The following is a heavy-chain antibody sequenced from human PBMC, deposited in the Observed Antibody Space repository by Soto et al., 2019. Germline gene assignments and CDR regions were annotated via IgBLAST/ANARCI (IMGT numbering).Heavy chain of an antibody. V-gene: IGHV6-1*01. J-gene: IGHJ6*02. CDR3: ARDWDVVVPAAIGYYYGMDV. D-gene: IGHD2-2*01. CDR1: GDSVSSNSAA. CDR2: TYYRSKWYN. Sequence: PSQTLSLTCAISGDSVSSNSAAWNWIRQSPSRGLEWLGRTYYRSKWYNDYAVSVKSRITINPDTSKNQFSLQLNSVTPEDTAVYYCARDWDVVVPAAIGYYYGMDVWGQGTTVTVSS.